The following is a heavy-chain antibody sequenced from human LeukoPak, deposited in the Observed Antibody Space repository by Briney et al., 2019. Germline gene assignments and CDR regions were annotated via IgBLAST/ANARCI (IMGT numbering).Heavy chain of an antibody. D-gene: IGHD5-12*01. CDR2: ISAYNGNT. Sequence: GASVKVSCKASGYTFTSYGISWVRQAPGQGLEWMGWISAYNGNTNYAQKLQGRVTMTTDTSTSTDYMELRSLRSDDTAVYYCARDRGYSGYDYYYYGMDVWGQGTTVTVSS. J-gene: IGHJ6*02. CDR1: GYTFTSYG. V-gene: IGHV1-18*01. CDR3: ARDRGYSGYDYYYYGMDV.